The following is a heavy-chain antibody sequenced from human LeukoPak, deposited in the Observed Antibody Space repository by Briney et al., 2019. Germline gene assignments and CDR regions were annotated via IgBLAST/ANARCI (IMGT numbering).Heavy chain of an antibody. CDR3: ARGPIGYSYALRGDGYNYYFDY. CDR2: IIPIFGTA. J-gene: IGHJ4*02. V-gene: IGHV1-69*13. D-gene: IGHD5-24*01. Sequence: SVKVSCKASGGTFSSYAISWVRQAPGQGLEWMGGIIPIFGTANYAQKFQGRVTITADESTSTAYMELSSLRSEDTAVYYCARGPIGYSYALRGDGYNYYFDYWGQGTLVTVSS. CDR1: GGTFSSYA.